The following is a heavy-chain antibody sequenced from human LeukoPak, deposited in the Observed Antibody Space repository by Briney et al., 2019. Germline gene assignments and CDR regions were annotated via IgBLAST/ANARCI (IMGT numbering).Heavy chain of an antibody. V-gene: IGHV5-51*01. D-gene: IGHD3-22*01. CDR3: VRHYDSSGYSSGYYLPFGP. Sequence: GESLKISCKGSGYSFISYWIGWVRQLPGKGLEWMGIIYPGDSETRYSPSFQGQVTISADKSISTAYLQWSSLKASDTAMYYRVRHYDSSGYSSGYYLPFGPWGQGTLVTVSS. CDR1: GYSFISYW. J-gene: IGHJ5*02. CDR2: IYPGDSET.